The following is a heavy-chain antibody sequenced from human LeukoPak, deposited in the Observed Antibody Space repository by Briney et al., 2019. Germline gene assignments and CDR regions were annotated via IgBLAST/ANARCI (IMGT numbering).Heavy chain of an antibody. D-gene: IGHD4-11*01. J-gene: IGHJ5*02. CDR2: IRYDGSNK. CDR3: AKDLSDYINWFDP. Sequence: GGSLRLSCAPSGFTFSSYGMHWVRQAPGKGLEWVSFIRYDGSNKYYADSVKGRFTISRDNSKNTLYLQMNSLRAEDTAVYYCAKDLSDYINWFDPWGQGTLVTVSS. CDR1: GFTFSSYG. V-gene: IGHV3-30*02.